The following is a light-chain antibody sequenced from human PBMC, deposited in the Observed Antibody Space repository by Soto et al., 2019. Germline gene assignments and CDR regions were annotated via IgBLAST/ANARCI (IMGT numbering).Light chain of an antibody. V-gene: IGLV2-14*01. CDR1: SSDVGGYHY. Sequence: QSVLTQPASVSGSPGQSITISCTGTSSDVGGYHYVSWYQQYPGKAPKVMIYDVSNRPSGVSNRFSGSKSGTTASLTISGLQAEDEDDYYCSSYTSSITYVFGTGTKLTVL. J-gene: IGLJ1*01. CDR3: SSYTSSITYV. CDR2: DVS.